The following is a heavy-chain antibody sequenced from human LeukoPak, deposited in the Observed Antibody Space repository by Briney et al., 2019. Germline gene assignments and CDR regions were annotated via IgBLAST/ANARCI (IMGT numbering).Heavy chain of an antibody. D-gene: IGHD7-27*01. CDR2: FGGTDGRT. Sequence: GGSLRLSCAASGFTFRKNAMSWVRQAPGEGLEWVSDFGGTDGRTYYADSVKGRFTISRDNSKNTLYLQMNSLRADDTAVYYCAKDVLNWEFDYWGQGTLVTVSS. CDR1: GFTFRKNA. V-gene: IGHV3-23*01. J-gene: IGHJ4*02. CDR3: AKDVLNWEFDY.